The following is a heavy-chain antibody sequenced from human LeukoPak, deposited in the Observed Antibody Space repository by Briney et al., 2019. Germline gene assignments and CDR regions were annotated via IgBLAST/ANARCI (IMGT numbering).Heavy chain of an antibody. J-gene: IGHJ3*02. Sequence: GGSLRLSCAASGFTFSDYYMSWIRQAPGKGLEWVSYISSSGSTIYYADSVKGRFTISRDNAKNSLYLQMSSLRAEDTAVYYCAKASYSGSLSDAFDIWGQGTMVTVSS. CDR3: AKASYSGSLSDAFDI. CDR2: ISSSGSTI. V-gene: IGHV3-11*01. D-gene: IGHD1-26*01. CDR1: GFTFSDYY.